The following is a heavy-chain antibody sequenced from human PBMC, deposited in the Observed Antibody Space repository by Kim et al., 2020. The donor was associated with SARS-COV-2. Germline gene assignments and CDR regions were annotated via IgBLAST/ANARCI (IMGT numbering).Heavy chain of an antibody. CDR3: TKDKDSDFDYVWGSYRFDN. CDR2: ISWNSADK. V-gene: IGHV3-9*01. J-gene: IGHJ4*02. D-gene: IGHD3-16*02. Sequence: GGSLRLSCAASGFTFNDYAIHRVRQVPGKGLEWVSGISWNSADKAYADSVKGRFTISRDNAKNSVYLQMNSLRAEDTAFYYCTKDKDSDFDYVWGSYRFDNWGQGTPVTVSS. CDR1: GFTFNDYA.